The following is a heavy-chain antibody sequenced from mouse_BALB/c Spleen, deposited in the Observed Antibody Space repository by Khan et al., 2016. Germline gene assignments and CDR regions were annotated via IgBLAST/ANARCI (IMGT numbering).Heavy chain of an antibody. V-gene: IGHV7-3*02. J-gene: IGHJ4*01. CDR3: ASDDY. CDR2: IRNKASGYTT. CDR1: GFTFTDYY. Sequence: EVELVESGGGLVQPGGSLRLSCATSGFTFTDYYMSWVRQPPGKALEWLGFIRNKASGYTTEYSASVKGRFTISRDNSQSILYLQMNTLRAEDRATYYCASDDYWGQGTSVTVSS.